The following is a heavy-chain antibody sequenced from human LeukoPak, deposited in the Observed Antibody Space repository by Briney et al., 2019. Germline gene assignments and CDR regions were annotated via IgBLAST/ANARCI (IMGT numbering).Heavy chain of an antibody. CDR2: ISSSGSTI. V-gene: IGHV3-11*04. J-gene: IGHJ4*02. D-gene: IGHD6-6*01. Sequence: KPGGSLRLSCAASGFTFSDYYMSWIRQAPGKGLEWVSYISSSGSTIYYADSVKGRFTISRDNSKNTLYLQMNSLRAEDTAVYYCAKDRGAYSSSSFDYWGQGTLVTVSS. CDR1: GFTFSDYY. CDR3: AKDRGAYSSSSFDY.